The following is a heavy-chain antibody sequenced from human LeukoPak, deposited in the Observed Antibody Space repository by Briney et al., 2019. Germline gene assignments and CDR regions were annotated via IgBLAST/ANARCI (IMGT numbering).Heavy chain of an antibody. J-gene: IGHJ4*02. CDR2: IYYSGST. CDR3: ARVFHYYGSGYFDY. CDR1: GGSISSYY. D-gene: IGHD3-10*01. Sequence: PSETLSLTCTVSGGSISSYYWSWIRQPPGKGLEWIGYIYYSGSTNYNPSLKSRVTISVDTSKDQFSLKLSSVTAADTAVYYCARVFHYYGSGYFDYWGQGTLVTVSS. V-gene: IGHV4-59*01.